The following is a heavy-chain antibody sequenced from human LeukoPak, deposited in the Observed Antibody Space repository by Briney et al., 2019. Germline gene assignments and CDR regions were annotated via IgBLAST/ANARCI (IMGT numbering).Heavy chain of an antibody. CDR1: GFTFSSYW. J-gene: IGHJ6*03. V-gene: IGHV3-7*01. CDR3: ASSVAANYYYYMDV. CDR2: IKQDGSEK. D-gene: IGHD2-15*01. Sequence: PGGSLRLSCAASGFTFSSYWMSWVRQAPGKGLEWVANIKQDGSEKYYVDSVKGRFTISRDNAKNSLYLQMNSLRAEDTAVYYCASSVAANYYYYMDVWGKGTTVTISS.